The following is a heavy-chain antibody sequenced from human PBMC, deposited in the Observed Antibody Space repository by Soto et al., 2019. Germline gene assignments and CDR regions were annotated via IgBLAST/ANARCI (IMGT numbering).Heavy chain of an antibody. CDR3: ARGPGSLRP. CDR1: GDSVSSNTAS. Sequence: SQTLSLTCAISGDSVSSNTASWNWIRQSPSRGLEWLGRTYFRSKWYNDYAVSVKSRISINPDTSKNQFSLQLNSVTPDDTAIYYCARGPGSLRPWGQGTLVTVSS. J-gene: IGHJ5*02. V-gene: IGHV6-1*01. CDR2: TYFRSKWYN. D-gene: IGHD1-1*01.